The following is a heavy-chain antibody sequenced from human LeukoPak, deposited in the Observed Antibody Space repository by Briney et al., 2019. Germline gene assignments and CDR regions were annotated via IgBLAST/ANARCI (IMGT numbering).Heavy chain of an antibody. CDR1: GFTFRSDW. V-gene: IGHV3-7*01. D-gene: IGHD3-22*01. CDR2: INPDGSAT. CDR3: ARDRFIVSDSSGYYYFDY. Sequence: GGSLRLSCAASGFTFRSDWMSWVRQSPEKGLEWAANINPDGSATYYVDSVKGRFTISRDNSKNTLYLQMNSLRAEDTAVYYCARDRFIVSDSSGYYYFDYWGQGTLVTVSS. J-gene: IGHJ4*02.